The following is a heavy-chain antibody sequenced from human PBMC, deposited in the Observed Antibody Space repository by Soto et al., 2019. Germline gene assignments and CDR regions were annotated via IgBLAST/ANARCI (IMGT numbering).Heavy chain of an antibody. D-gene: IGHD6-13*01. CDR1: GDSINNSHW. J-gene: IGHJ5*02. CDR3: AREVNSSPARGPNWFDP. Sequence: PSETLSLTCAVSGDSINNSHWWSWVRQTPGKGLEWIGETYHSGTTNYNPSLKTRVTISIDKSKNQFSLKMNSVTAADTAVYYCAREVNSSPARGPNWFDPWGPGTLVTVSS. CDR2: TYHSGTT. V-gene: IGHV4-4*02.